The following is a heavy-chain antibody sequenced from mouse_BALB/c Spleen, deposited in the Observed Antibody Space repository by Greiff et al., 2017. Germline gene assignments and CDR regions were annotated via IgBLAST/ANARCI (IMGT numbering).Heavy chain of an antibody. J-gene: IGHJ2*01. CDR2: IRLKSNNYAT. CDR3: TSGNYY. V-gene: IGHV6-6*02. D-gene: IGHD2-1*01. CDR1: GFTFSNYW. Sequence: EVKVEESGGGLVQPGGSMKLSCVASGFTFSNYWMNWVRQSPEKGLEWVAEIRLKSNNYATHYAESVKGRFTISRDDSKSSVYLQMNNLRAEDTGIYYCTSGNYYWGQGTTLTVSS.